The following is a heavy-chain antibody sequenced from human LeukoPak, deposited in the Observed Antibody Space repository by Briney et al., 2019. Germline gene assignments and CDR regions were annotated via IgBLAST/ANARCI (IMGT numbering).Heavy chain of an antibody. Sequence: GGSLRLSCAASGFTFSSYRMNWVRQAPGKGLEWVSLIYSAGSTYYADSVKGRFAISRDNSKNTLYLQMNSLRAEDTAVYYCARGVIVATWGAFDIWGQGTMVTVSS. CDR1: GFTFSSYR. CDR3: ARGVIVATWGAFDI. D-gene: IGHD5-12*01. CDR2: IYSAGST. J-gene: IGHJ3*02. V-gene: IGHV3-53*01.